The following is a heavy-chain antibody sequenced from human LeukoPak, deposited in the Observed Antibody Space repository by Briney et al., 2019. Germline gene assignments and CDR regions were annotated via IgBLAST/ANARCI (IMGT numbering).Heavy chain of an antibody. CDR3: ARDRSALGYRQFDY. CDR1: AYIFIDYY. Sequence: ASVKVSCKASAYIFIDYYIHWVRQAPGQGLEWMVWINPNSGGTTYAQSFQGRVTMTRDTSISTAYMDLSRLRSDDTAVYYCARDRSALGYRQFDYWGQGTLVTVSS. CDR2: INPNSGGT. V-gene: IGHV1-2*02. D-gene: IGHD5-18*01. J-gene: IGHJ4*02.